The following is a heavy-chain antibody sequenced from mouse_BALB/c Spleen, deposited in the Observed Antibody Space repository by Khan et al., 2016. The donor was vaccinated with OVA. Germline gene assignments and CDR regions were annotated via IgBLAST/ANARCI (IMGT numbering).Heavy chain of an antibody. CDR2: ISSGGSYT. CDR1: GFTFSTYD. Sequence: MELEESGGDLVKPGGSLKLSCAASGFTFSTYDMSWVRQTPDKRLEWVATISSGGSYTYYPDSVKGRFTISRDNAKNTLYLQMSSLKSEETVMYYCARLAYYYNSEGFAYWGQGTLVTVAA. D-gene: IGHD1-1*01. V-gene: IGHV5-6*01. CDR3: ARLAYYYNSEGFAY. J-gene: IGHJ3*01.